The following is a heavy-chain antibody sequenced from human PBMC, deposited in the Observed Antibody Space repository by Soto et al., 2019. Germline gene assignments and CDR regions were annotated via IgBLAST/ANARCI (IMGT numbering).Heavy chain of an antibody. V-gene: IGHV1-8*01. J-gene: IGHJ4*02. Sequence: ASARGDWKGGGNALTRKVANLVRQASGQGLEWMGWMNPNSGNTGYAQKFQGRVTMTRNTSISTAYMELSSLRSEDTAVYYCARGGILWFGELLDYWGQGTLVTVSS. D-gene: IGHD3-10*01. CDR2: MNPNSGNT. CDR1: GNALTRKV. CDR3: ARGGILWFGELLDY.